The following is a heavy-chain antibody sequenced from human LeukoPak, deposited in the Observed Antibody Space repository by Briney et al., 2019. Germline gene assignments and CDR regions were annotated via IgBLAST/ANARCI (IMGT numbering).Heavy chain of an antibody. V-gene: IGHV4-59*08. CDR1: GGSISSYY. J-gene: IGHJ4*02. CDR3: ARPRYSGSYQPFDY. CDR2: IYYSGST. Sequence: SETLSLTCTVSGGSISSYYWGWIRQPPGKGLEWIGYIYYSGSTNYNPSLKSRVTISVDTSKNQFSLKLSSVTAADTAVYYCARPRYSGSYQPFDYWGQGTLVTVSS. D-gene: IGHD1-26*01.